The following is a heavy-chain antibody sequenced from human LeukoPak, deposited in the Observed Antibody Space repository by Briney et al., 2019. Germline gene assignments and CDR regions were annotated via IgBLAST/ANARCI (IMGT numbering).Heavy chain of an antibody. CDR3: ARGEDCSSTSCFWFDP. V-gene: IGHV4-61*01. D-gene: IGHD2-2*01. CDR2: IYYSGST. J-gene: IGHJ5*02. CDR1: GGSVSSGSYY. Sequence: PSETLSLTCTVSGGSVSSGSYYWSWIRQPPGKGLEWIGYIYYSGSTNYNPSLKSRVTISVDTSKNQFSLKLSSVTAADTAVYYCARGEDCSSTSCFWFDPWGQGTLVTVSS.